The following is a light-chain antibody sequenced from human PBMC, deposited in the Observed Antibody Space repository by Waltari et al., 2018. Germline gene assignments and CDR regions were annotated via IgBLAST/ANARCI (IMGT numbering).Light chain of an antibody. Sequence: IVLTQSPVTLSLSPGGRATVACRASQSVSGYLAWYRQKPGQAPRLLIYDVFKMATGIPERFSGSSSETDFTLTISSLEPEDFGVYFCQQRSDWPPAITFGQGTRLEIK. CDR1: QSVSGY. J-gene: IGKJ5*01. V-gene: IGKV3-11*01. CDR2: DVF. CDR3: QQRSDWPPAIT.